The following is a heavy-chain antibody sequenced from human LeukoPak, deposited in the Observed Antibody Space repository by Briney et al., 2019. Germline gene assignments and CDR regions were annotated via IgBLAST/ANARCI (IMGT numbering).Heavy chain of an antibody. J-gene: IGHJ4*02. Sequence: PGGSLRLSCAASGFTFSSYAMTWVRQAPGKGLECVSAISGSGASTSYADSVKGRFTISRDSSKNTLYLQMSSLKADDTAVYYCAEGAGAASVIAGLHYWGQGALVTVSS. V-gene: IGHV3-23*01. CDR1: GFTFSSYA. D-gene: IGHD2-21*01. CDR2: ISGSGAST. CDR3: AEGAGAASVIAGLHY.